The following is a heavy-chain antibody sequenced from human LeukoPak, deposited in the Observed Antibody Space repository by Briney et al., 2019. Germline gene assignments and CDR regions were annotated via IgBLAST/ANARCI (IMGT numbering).Heavy chain of an antibody. CDR2: IYHSGST. Sequence: PSETLSLTCTVSGGSISSGGYYWSWIRQPPGKGLEWIGYIYHSGSTYYNPSLKSRVTISVDRSKNQFSLKLSSVTAADTAVYYCARDHTLGRDPPPPIAAGASWFDPWGQGTLVTVSS. D-gene: IGHD6-13*01. CDR1: GGSISSGGYY. V-gene: IGHV4-30-2*01. J-gene: IGHJ5*02. CDR3: ARDHTLGRDPPPPIAAGASWFDP.